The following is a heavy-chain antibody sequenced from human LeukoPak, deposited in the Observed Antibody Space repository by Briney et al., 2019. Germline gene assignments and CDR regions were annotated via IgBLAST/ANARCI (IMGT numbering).Heavy chain of an antibody. CDR1: GGSISSYY. D-gene: IGHD3-22*01. V-gene: IGHV4-59*01. Sequence: SETLSLTCTVSGGSISSYYWSWIRQPPGKGLEWIGYIYYSGSTNYNPSLKSRVTISVDTSKNQFSLKLSSVTAADTAVYYCARHYCYDSTCYYFDYWGQGTLVTVSS. CDR3: ARHYCYDSTCYYFDY. J-gene: IGHJ4*02. CDR2: IYYSGST.